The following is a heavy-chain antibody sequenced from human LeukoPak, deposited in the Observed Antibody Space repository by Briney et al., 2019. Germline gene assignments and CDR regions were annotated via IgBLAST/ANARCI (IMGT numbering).Heavy chain of an antibody. CDR3: AKLDSRPQYGIVGPMMGFDY. D-gene: IGHD1-26*01. V-gene: IGHV3-23*01. J-gene: IGHJ4*02. CDR1: GFTFSSYA. CDR2: ISGSGGST. Sequence: GGSLRLSCAASGFTFSSYAMSWVRQAPGKGLEWVSAISGSGGSTYYADSVKGRFTISRDNSKNTLYLQMNSLRAEDTAVYYCAKLDSRPQYGIVGPMMGFDYWGQGTLVTVSS.